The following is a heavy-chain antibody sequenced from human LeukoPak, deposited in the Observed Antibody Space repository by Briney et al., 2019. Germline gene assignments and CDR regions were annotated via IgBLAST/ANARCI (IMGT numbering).Heavy chain of an antibody. CDR2: IIPIFGTA. J-gene: IGHJ4*02. V-gene: IGHV1-69*01. Sequence: SVKVSCKASGGTFSSYAISWVRQAPGQGLEWMGGIIPIFGTANYAQKFQGRVTITADESTSTAYMELSSLRSEGTAVYYCARDRTARRYSSSWYLPYFDYWGQGTLVTVSS. D-gene: IGHD6-13*01. CDR1: GGTFSSYA. CDR3: ARDRTARRYSSSWYLPYFDY.